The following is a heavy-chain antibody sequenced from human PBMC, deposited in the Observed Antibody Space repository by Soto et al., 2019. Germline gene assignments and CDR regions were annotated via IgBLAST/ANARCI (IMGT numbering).Heavy chain of an antibody. D-gene: IGHD3-10*01. CDR2: MYKTGET. V-gene: IGHV4-61*01. J-gene: IGHJ6*02. Sequence: PSETLSLTCTVSGGSVSTGMKYWGWVRQPPGKALEFIGYMYKTGETLLNSSLKSRVTLSMETSKNQFSLTLGSVTAADTAVYFCMKAHESGDFLGMSVWGPGTTVTVSS. CDR1: GGSVSTGMKY. CDR3: MKAHESGDFLGMSV.